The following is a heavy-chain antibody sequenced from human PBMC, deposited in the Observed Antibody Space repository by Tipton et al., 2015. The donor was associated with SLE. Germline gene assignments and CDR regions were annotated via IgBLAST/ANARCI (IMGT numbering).Heavy chain of an antibody. Sequence: QSGPEVKKPGASVKVSCKASGYTFTGYYMHGVRQAPGQGLEWMGWINPNSGGTNYEQKIQGRVTMTRDTSISTVYMELSRLRSDDTAVYYCARDYDFWSGMDVWGKGTTVTVSS. CDR1: GYTFTGYY. J-gene: IGHJ6*04. V-gene: IGHV1-2*02. D-gene: IGHD3-3*01. CDR3: ARDYDFWSGMDV. CDR2: INPNSGGT.